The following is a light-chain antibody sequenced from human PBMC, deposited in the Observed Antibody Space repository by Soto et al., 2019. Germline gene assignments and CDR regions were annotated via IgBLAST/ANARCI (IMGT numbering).Light chain of an antibody. CDR1: RSHIGAGYD. CDR2: RYI. Sequence: QSVLTQPPSVSGAPGQRVTISCTGCRSHIGAGYDVHWYQQLPGIAPKLLIFRYINRPSGVPDRFAGSKSGTSASLTITGLQAEDEADYDCSAYTSSSTPYGFGTGTKRTVL. V-gene: IGLV1-40*01. CDR3: SAYTSSSTPYG. J-gene: IGLJ1*01.